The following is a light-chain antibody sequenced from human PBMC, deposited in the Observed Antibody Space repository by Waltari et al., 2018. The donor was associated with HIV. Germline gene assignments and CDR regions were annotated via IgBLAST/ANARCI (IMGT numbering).Light chain of an antibody. CDR1: SSDVGSYKY. Sequence: QCALTQPRSVSGSPGQSVTISCTGTSSDVGSYKYVSWYQLRPGKAPKRILHDVDKRPSGVPDRFSGSKSGNTASLTISELQAEDEADYYCCSYTGTYTRYVFGTGAKVTVL. V-gene: IGLV2-11*01. CDR3: CSYTGTYTRYV. J-gene: IGLJ1*01. CDR2: DVD.